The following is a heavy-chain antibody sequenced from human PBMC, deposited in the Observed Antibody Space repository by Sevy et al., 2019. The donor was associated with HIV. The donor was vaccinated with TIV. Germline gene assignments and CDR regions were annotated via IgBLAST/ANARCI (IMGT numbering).Heavy chain of an antibody. CDR3: ARGGGYDIQVHAFDI. CDR1: GGSISSGDYY. Sequence: SETLSLTCTVSGGSISSGDYYWSWIRQPPGKGLEWIGYIYYSGSTYYNPSLKSRVTISVDTSKNQFSLKRSSVTAADTAVYYCARGGGYDIQVHAFDIWGQGTMVTVSS. D-gene: IGHD3-22*01. J-gene: IGHJ3*02. V-gene: IGHV4-30-4*01. CDR2: IYYSGST.